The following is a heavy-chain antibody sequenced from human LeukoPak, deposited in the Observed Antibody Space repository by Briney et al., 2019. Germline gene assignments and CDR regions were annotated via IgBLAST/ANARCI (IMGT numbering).Heavy chain of an antibody. CDR3: ARDGVVVPAAISGVANWFDP. Sequence: GASVKVSCKASGYTFTSYDINWVRQAPGQGLEWMGGIIPIFGTANYAQKFQGRVTITADESTSTAYMELSSLRSEDTAVYYCARDGVVVPAAISGVANWFDPWGQGTLVTVSS. CDR2: IIPIFGTA. D-gene: IGHD2-2*02. V-gene: IGHV1-69*13. CDR1: GYTFTSYD. J-gene: IGHJ5*02.